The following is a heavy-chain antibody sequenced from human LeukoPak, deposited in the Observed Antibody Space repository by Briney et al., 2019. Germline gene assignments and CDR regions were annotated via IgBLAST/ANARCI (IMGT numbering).Heavy chain of an antibody. CDR3: AKGPRERELDFDY. D-gene: IGHD1-26*01. V-gene: IGHV3-48*01. Sequence: PGGSLRLSCAASGFTFSSYSMNWVRQAPGKGLEWVSYISSSSSTIYYADSVKGRFTISRDNSKNTLYLQMNSLRAEDTAVYYCAKGPRERELDFDYWGQGTLVTVSS. J-gene: IGHJ4*02. CDR2: ISSSSSTI. CDR1: GFTFSSYS.